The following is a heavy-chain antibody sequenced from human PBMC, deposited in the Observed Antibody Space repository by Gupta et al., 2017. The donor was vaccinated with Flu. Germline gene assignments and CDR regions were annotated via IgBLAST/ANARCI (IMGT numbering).Heavy chain of an antibody. CDR1: GGSISSSYDY. V-gene: IGHV4-39*02. CDR2: IYSGGTT. D-gene: IGHD5-18*01. J-gene: IGHJ6*02. Sequence: QLQLQESGPGPVKPSETLSLTCIVSGGSISSSYDYWAWIRQPPGKGLEWIGSIYSGGTTYYNPSLKSRVTISVDTSKNHFSLKLSSVTAADTAVYYCATYRGYSYGWGGMDVWGQGTTVAVSS. CDR3: ATYRGYSYGWGGMDV.